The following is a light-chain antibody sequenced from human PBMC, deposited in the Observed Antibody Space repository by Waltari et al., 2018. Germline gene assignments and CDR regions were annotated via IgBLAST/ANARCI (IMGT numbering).Light chain of an antibody. CDR1: QTISSN. CDR2: GAS. Sequence: EIVMTQSPATLSVSPGDRATLSCRASQTISSNLAWYQQRPGHAPRLLIYGASNRATGIPARFSGTGSGTEFTLTISSLQSEDFAVYYCQQYNNWPPLFTFGPGTKVDMK. J-gene: IGKJ3*01. CDR3: QQYNNWPPLFT. V-gene: IGKV3D-15*01.